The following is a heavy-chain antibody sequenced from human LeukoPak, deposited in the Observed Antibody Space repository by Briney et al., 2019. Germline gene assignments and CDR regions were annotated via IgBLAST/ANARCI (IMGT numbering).Heavy chain of an antibody. CDR3: ARVSYCGGDCSSKYFYGLDV. J-gene: IGHJ6*02. V-gene: IGHV1-2*06. CDR1: GYIYTSYH. D-gene: IGHD2-21*02. CDR2: INPYNGGT. Sequence: GASVKVSCKASGYIYTSYHLHWVRQAPGQGLEWMGRINPYNGGTNSAQKFQGRVTMTRDTSINTAYMELNRLKSDDTAVYYCARVSYCGGDCSSKYFYGLDVWGQGTTVTVSS.